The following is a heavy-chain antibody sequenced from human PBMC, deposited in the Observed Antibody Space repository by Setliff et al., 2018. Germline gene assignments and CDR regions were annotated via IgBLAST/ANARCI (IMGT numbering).Heavy chain of an antibody. Sequence: GASVKVSCKASGYTFTGYFIHWVRQATGQGLEWMGWMNPNSGNTGYAQRFQGRVTTTIDTSTNTAYMELSSLRSEDTAVYYCAREGSGSYSLNYYYYMDVWGKGTTVTVSS. CDR2: MNPNSGNT. CDR1: GYTFTGYF. D-gene: IGHD1-26*01. V-gene: IGHV1-8*02. CDR3: AREGSGSYSLNYYYYMDV. J-gene: IGHJ6*03.